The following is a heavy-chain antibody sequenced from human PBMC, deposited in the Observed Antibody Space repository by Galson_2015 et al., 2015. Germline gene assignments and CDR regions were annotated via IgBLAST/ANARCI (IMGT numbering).Heavy chain of an antibody. D-gene: IGHD6-19*01. CDR2: INPSGGTT. CDR3: ARARYSNGWPYGMDV. Sequence: VKVSCKASGYTFTNHYMHWVRQAPGQGLEWMGIINPSGGTTDYAEKFQGRVTMTTDTSTSTVSMELSSLRPEDTAVYHCARARYSNGWPYGMDVWGQGTTVTVSS. J-gene: IGHJ6*02. V-gene: IGHV1-46*01. CDR1: GYTFTNHY.